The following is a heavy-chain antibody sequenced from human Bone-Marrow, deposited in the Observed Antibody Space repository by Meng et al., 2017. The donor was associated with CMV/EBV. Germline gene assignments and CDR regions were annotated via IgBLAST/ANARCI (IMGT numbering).Heavy chain of an antibody. J-gene: IGHJ4*02. CDR1: VSSSSYY. D-gene: IGHD2-2*02. V-gene: IGHV4-61*01. CDR3: ARAFRGYCSTTSCYIFDS. Sequence: VSSSSYYWSWIRRPPGRGLEWVGYIYNSGSTNYNPSLKSRVNISIDTSKNQFSLKLSSVTAADTAVYYCARAFRGYCSTTSCYIFDSWGQGSLVTVSS. CDR2: IYNSGST.